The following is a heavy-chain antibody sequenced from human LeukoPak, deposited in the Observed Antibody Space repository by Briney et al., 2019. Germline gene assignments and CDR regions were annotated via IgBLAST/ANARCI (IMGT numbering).Heavy chain of an antibody. CDR1: GFTFSSYA. Sequence: HPGGSLRLSCAASGFTFSSYAMGWVRQAPGKGLEWVSAISGSGGSTYYADSVKGRFTISRDNSKNTLYMQMNSLRAEDTAVYYCARASGSSNWYFPALDYWGQGTLVTVSS. CDR3: ARASGSSNWYFPALDY. CDR2: ISGSGGST. D-gene: IGHD6-13*01. J-gene: IGHJ4*02. V-gene: IGHV3-23*01.